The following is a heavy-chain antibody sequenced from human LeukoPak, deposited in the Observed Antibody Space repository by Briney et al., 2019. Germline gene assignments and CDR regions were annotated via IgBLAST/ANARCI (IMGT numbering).Heavy chain of an antibody. CDR3: ARDGATWEATYYYDSSGYPGDGAHWYFDL. CDR2: INPNSGGT. V-gene: IGHV1-2*04. CDR1: GYTFTGYY. Sequence: GASVNVSCKASGYTFTGYYMHWVRQAPGQGLEWMGWINPNSGGTNYAQKFQGWVTMTRDTSISTAYMELSRLRSDDTAVYYCARDGATWEATYYYDSSGYPGDGAHWYFDLWGRGTLVTVSS. D-gene: IGHD3-22*01. J-gene: IGHJ2*01.